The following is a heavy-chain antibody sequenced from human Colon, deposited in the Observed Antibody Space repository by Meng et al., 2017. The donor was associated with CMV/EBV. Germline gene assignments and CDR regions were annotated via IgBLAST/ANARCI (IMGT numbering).Heavy chain of an antibody. V-gene: IGHV1-3*01. CDR2: IDPGTGQT. D-gene: IGHD4-23*01. CDR1: GYIFIKYV. CDR3: SRQNGGSSIFY. J-gene: IGHJ4*02. Sequence: SCKASGYIFIKYVIHWVRQAPGQRLEWMGRIDPGTGQTTYSQIFQGSVTITSDASTTYMELTNLRSEDTAIYYCSRQNGGSSIFYWGQGTLVTVSS.